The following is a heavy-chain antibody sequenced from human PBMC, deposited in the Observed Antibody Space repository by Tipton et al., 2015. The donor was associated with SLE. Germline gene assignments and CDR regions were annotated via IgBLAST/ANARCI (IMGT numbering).Heavy chain of an antibody. Sequence: QLVQSGAEVKKPGASVKVSCKASGYTFTSYYMHWVRQAPGQGLEWMGIINPSGGSTSYAQKFQGRVTMTRDTSTSTVYMELSSLRAEDTAVYYCARGKVPDDFCSGSYYFDYWGQGTLVTVSS. CDR1: GYTFTSYY. D-gene: IGHD3-3*01. CDR3: ARGKVPDDFCSGSYYFDY. V-gene: IGHV1-46*01. CDR2: INPSGGST. J-gene: IGHJ4*02.